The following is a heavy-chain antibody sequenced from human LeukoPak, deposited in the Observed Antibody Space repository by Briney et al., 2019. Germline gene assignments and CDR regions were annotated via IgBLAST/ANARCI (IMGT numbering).Heavy chain of an antibody. CDR3: AKDLVSGWQTLPRGY. D-gene: IGHD6-19*01. CDR1: GFTFDDYA. V-gene: IGHV3-9*03. J-gene: IGHJ4*02. CDR2: ISWNSGSI. Sequence: PGRSLRLSCAASGFTFDDYAMHWVRQAPGKGLEWVSGISWNSGSIGYADSVKGRFTISRDNAKNSLYLQMNSLRAEDMALYYCAKDLVSGWQTLPRGYWGQGTLATVSP.